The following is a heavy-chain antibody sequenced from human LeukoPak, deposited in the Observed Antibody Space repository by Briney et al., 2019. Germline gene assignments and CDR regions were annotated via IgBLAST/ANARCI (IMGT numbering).Heavy chain of an antibody. CDR2: IKSKTDGGTA. J-gene: IGHJ4*02. CDR1: GFTFSDAW. V-gene: IGHV3-15*01. D-gene: IGHD1-26*01. CDR3: STDRIVGRDYFDY. Sequence: GGSLRLSCAASGFTFSDAWMSWVRQAPGKGLEWVGRIKSKTDGGTADYAAPVKGRFTISRDDSKNTLSLQMNSLKTEDTALYYCSTDRIVGRDYFDYWGRGTLVTVSS.